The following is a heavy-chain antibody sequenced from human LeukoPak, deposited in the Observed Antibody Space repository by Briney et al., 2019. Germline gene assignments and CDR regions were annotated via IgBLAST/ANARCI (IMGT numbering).Heavy chain of an antibody. CDR1: GGSISSSSYY. CDR2: IYYSGST. D-gene: IGHD1-26*01. J-gene: IGHJ4*02. Sequence: SETLSLTCTVSGGSISSSSYYWGWIRQPPGKGLEWIGSIYYSGSTYYNPSLKSRVTISVDTSKNQFSLKLSSVTAADTAVYYCAGIPEELLSHAPPEWGQGTLVTVSS. CDR3: AGIPEELLSHAPPE. V-gene: IGHV4-39*01.